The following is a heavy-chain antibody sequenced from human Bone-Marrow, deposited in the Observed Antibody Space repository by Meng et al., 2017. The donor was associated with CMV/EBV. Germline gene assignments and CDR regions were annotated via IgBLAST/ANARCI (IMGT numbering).Heavy chain of an antibody. D-gene: IGHD2-2*02. CDR3: ARTIPPAIFYYYYGLDV. CDR2: ISGSGGDT. CDR1: GFTFSSYA. V-gene: IGHV3-23*01. J-gene: IGHJ6*02. Sequence: GGPLRLSCAASGFTFSSYAINWVRQAPGKGLEWVSGISGSGGDTYFADSVKGRFSISRDNSKHTLYLQMNSLRAEDTAIYYCARTIPPAIFYYYYGLDVWGQGTTVTVSS.